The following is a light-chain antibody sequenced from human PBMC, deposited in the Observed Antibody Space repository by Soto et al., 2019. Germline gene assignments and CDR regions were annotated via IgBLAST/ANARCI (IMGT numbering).Light chain of an antibody. Sequence: QSALTQPASVSGSPGQSITISCTGTSSDVGSFKLVSWYQQHPGKAPKLMIYEVSKRPSGVSNRFSGSKSGNTASLTISGLQAEDEADYYCCSYAGCSTWVFGGGTKLTVL. CDR3: CSYAGCSTWV. CDR2: EVS. J-gene: IGLJ3*02. CDR1: SSDVGSFKL. V-gene: IGLV2-23*02.